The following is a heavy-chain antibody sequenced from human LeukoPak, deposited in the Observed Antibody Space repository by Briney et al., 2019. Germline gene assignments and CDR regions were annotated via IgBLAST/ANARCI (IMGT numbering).Heavy chain of an antibody. V-gene: IGHV4-39*01. CDR1: GGSISSSSYY. Sequence: SETLSLTCTVSGGSISSSSYYWGWIRQPPGKGLEWIGSIYYSGSTYYNPSLKSRVTISVDTSKNQFSLKLSSVTAADTAVYYCARVQRWELLSAAYYFDYWGQGTLVTVSS. CDR3: ARVQRWELLSAAYYFDY. D-gene: IGHD1-26*01. CDR2: IYYSGST. J-gene: IGHJ4*02.